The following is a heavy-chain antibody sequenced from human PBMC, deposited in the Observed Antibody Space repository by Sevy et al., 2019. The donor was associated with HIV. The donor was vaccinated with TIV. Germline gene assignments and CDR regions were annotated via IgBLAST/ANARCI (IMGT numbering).Heavy chain of an antibody. Sequence: GGSLRLSCVASGFAFSNYYAMHWVRQAPGKGLEWVALISYDGSDKYYAISVKGRFTISRDNFKNTLFLQMNSLTTEDTAVYYCARPRANYVDHYFVYAMDVWGQGTTVTVSS. J-gene: IGHJ6*02. CDR2: ISYDGSDK. V-gene: IGHV3-30-3*01. CDR1: GFAFSNYYA. D-gene: IGHD4-17*01. CDR3: ARPRANYVDHYFVYAMDV.